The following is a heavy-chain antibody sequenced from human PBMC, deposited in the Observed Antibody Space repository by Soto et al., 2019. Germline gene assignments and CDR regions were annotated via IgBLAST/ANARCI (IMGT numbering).Heavy chain of an antibody. Sequence: ASVKVSCKASGYTFTSYDINWVRQATGQGLEWMGWMNPNSGNTGYAQKFQGRVTMTRNTSISTAYMELSSLRSEDTAVYYCASQGSEHLNWFDPWGQGTLVTVS. J-gene: IGHJ5*02. CDR1: GYTFTSYD. D-gene: IGHD2-21*01. V-gene: IGHV1-8*01. CDR3: ASQGSEHLNWFDP. CDR2: MNPNSGNT.